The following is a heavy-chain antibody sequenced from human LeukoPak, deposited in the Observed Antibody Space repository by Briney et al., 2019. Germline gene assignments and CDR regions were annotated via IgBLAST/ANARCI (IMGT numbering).Heavy chain of an antibody. CDR1: GLTFSSYS. CDR3: ASGKGHDFWSGYLSWFDP. V-gene: IGHV3-48*04. D-gene: IGHD3-3*01. J-gene: IGHJ5*02. CDR2: ISSSSSTI. Sequence: GGSLRLSCVSSGLTFSSYSMNWVRQAPGKGLEGISYISSSSSTIYYADSVKGRFTISRDNAKNSLYLQMNSLRAEDTAVYYCASGKGHDFWSGYLSWFDPWGQGTLVTVSS.